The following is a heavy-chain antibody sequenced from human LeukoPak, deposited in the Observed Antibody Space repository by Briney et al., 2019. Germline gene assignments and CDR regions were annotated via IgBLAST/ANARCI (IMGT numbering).Heavy chain of an antibody. CDR2: ISGSGGST. V-gene: IGHV3-23*01. D-gene: IGHD3-10*01. J-gene: IGHJ5*02. CDR3: AKGVLWFGELPNWFDP. CDR1: GFTFSSYA. Sequence: GGSLRLSCAASGFTFSSYAMSWVRQAPGKGLEWVSAISGSGGSTYYADSVKGRFTISRDNSKNTLYLQMNSLRVEDTAVYYCAKGVLWFGELPNWFDPWGQGTLVTVSS.